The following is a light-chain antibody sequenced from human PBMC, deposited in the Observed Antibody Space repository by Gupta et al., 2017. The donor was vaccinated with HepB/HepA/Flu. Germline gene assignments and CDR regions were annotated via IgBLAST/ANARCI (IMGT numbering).Light chain of an antibody. CDR1: SSNVGRNN. V-gene: IGLV1-44*01. J-gene: IGLJ2*01. Sequence: QSLLTHSTSISATPGPRVAISCSGSSSNVGRNNVNWYQQLPGTAPKLLIYYNDERPSGVPDRISGSKSGTSASLAISGLQSEDEADYYCAAWDTSLNVVVFGGGTKLTVL. CDR2: YND. CDR3: AAWDTSLNVVV.